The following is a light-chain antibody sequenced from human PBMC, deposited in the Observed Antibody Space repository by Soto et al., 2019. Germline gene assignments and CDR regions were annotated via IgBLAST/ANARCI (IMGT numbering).Light chain of an antibody. CDR3: AAWDDSLSGWV. CDR1: SSDLGGLNY. Sequence: QSVLTQPASVSGSPGQSITIPCSGRSSDLGGLNYVSWYQQHPGKVPKLIIYKVDNRPSGISDRFSASKSGNTASLAISGLRSEDEADYYCAAWDDSLSGWVFGGGTKLTVL. V-gene: IGLV2-14*01. J-gene: IGLJ3*02. CDR2: KVD.